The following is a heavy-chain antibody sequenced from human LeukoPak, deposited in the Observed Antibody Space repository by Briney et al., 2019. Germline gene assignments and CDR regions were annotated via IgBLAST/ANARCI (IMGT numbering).Heavy chain of an antibody. V-gene: IGHV5-51*01. J-gene: IGHJ4*02. CDR3: MRGGLRGFWDGYSDY. CDR2: IYPDDSDV. D-gene: IGHD3-3*01. Sequence: AGESLKISCMGYGYSFSTYWIGWVRQVPGKGLEWMAMIYPDDSDVRYNPSLQGHVAISADKSIHTAFLQWYTLKASDTAMYYCMRGGLRGFWDGYSDYWGQGTLLSVSS. CDR1: GYSFSTYW.